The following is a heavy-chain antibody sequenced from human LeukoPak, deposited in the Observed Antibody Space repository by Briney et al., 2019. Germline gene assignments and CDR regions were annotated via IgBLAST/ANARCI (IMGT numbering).Heavy chain of an antibody. D-gene: IGHD5-18*01. CDR3: TTGTWIQLWLADF. V-gene: IGHV3-23*01. Sequence: GGSLRLSCAASGFTFSNYAMNWVRQAPGKGLEWVSSISGSGSSTYYADSVKGRFTISRDNSKNTLYLQMNSLKIEDTAVYYCTTGTWIQLWLADFWGQGTLVTVSS. CDR2: ISGSGSST. CDR1: GFTFSNYA. J-gene: IGHJ4*02.